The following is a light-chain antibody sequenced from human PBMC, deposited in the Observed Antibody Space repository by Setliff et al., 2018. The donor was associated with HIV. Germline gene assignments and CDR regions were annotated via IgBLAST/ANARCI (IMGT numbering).Light chain of an antibody. CDR2: DVS. CDR3: CSYAGTYSFV. CDR1: SSDVGGYNF. Sequence: QSALTQPASVSASPGQSITISCTGTSSDVGGYNFVSWYQQHPGKAPNLIIYDVSKRPSGVPARFSGFKSGNTAYLTISGLQPEDEAEYYCCSYAGTYSFVFGTGTKVTVL. V-gene: IGLV2-11*01. J-gene: IGLJ1*01.